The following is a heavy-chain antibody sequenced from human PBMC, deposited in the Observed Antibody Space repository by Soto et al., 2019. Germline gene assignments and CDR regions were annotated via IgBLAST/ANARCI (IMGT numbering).Heavy chain of an antibody. V-gene: IGHV3-30-3*01. D-gene: IGHD1-1*01. Sequence: VQLVESGGGVVQPGRSLRLSCAASGFTFSSYAMHWVRQAPGKGLEWVAVISYDGSNKYYADSVKGRFTISRDNSKNTLYLQMNSLRAEDTAVYYCARDRAGDNWFDPWGQGTLVTVSS. CDR3: ARDRAGDNWFDP. J-gene: IGHJ5*02. CDR2: ISYDGSNK. CDR1: GFTFSSYA.